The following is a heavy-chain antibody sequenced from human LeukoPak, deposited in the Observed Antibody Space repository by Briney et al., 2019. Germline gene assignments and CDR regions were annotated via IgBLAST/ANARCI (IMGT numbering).Heavy chain of an antibody. V-gene: IGHV1-2*02. CDR2: INPNSGGT. Sequence: ASVKVSCKASGYTFTGYYMHWVRQAPGQGLEWMGWINPNSGGTNYARKFQGRVTMTRDTSISTAYMELSRLRSDDTAVYYCARDVVGAKTVYYFDYWGQGTLVTVSS. CDR3: ARDVVGAKTVYYFDY. D-gene: IGHD1-26*01. CDR1: GYTFTGYY. J-gene: IGHJ4*02.